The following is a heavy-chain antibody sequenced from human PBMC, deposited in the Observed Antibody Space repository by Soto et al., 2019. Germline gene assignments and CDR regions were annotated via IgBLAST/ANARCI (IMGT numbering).Heavy chain of an antibody. D-gene: IGHD1-26*01. CDR2: IYYSGTT. J-gene: IGHJ3*02. V-gene: IGHV4-30-4*01. CDR3: ARAKGGAAFDI. CDR1: GGSISSNDYY. Sequence: QVQLQKSGPGLVKPSQTLSLTCTVSGGSISSNDYYWSWIRQPPGKGLEWIEYIYYSGTTYYNPSLKSRVTISVDTSKNQFSLKLSSVTAADTAVYYCARAKGGAAFDIWGQGTMVTVSS.